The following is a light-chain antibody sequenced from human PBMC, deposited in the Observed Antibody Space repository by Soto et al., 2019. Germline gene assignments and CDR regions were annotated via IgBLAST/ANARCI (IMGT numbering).Light chain of an antibody. CDR1: QSVSSSY. CDR3: QQYGSSPPDT. J-gene: IGKJ2*01. Sequence: EIVLTQSPGTLSLSPGERATLSCRASQSVSSSYLAWYQQKPGQAPRLLIYGASSRTTGIPDTFSGSGSGTDNTRTVSRVVSEDFAVYNYQQYGSSPPDTLGQGTKLKSK. CDR2: GAS. V-gene: IGKV3-20*01.